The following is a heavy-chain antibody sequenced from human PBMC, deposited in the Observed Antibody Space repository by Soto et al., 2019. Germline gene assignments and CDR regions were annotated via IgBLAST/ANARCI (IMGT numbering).Heavy chain of an antibody. CDR2: IIPIFGAA. CDR1: GGTFSSYT. CDR3: ARAPDSSTYLDVPY. J-gene: IGHJ4*02. D-gene: IGHD2-2*01. Sequence: QVQLVQSGAEVKKPGSSVKVSCKASGGTFSSYTIGWVRQAPGQGLEWMGQIIPIFGAAKYAPKFQGRVTLTADESTSTVYMVLKRLTSDDTGVYYCARAPDSSTYLDVPYWGQGTLVTVSS. V-gene: IGHV1-69*12.